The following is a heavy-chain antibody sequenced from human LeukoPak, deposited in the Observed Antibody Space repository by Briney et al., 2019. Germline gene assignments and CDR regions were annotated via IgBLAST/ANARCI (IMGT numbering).Heavy chain of an antibody. CDR3: ASRTGTNWFDP. D-gene: IGHD1-7*01. Sequence: PSETLSLTCAVYGGSFSGYYWSWIRQPPGKGLEWIGEINHSGSTNYNLSLKSRVTISVDTSKNQFSLKLSSVTAADTAVYYCASRTGTNWFDPWGQGTLVTVSS. J-gene: IGHJ5*02. CDR2: INHSGST. CDR1: GGSFSGYY. V-gene: IGHV4-34*01.